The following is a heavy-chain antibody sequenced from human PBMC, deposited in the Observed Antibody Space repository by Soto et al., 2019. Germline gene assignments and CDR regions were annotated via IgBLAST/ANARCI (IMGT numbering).Heavy chain of an antibody. V-gene: IGHV1-69*06. CDR2: IIPIFGTR. D-gene: IGHD1-26*01. CDR1: GGTFSSYA. CDR3: ARLELGEWEPFDY. Sequence: QVQLVQSGAEVKKPGSSVKVSCKASGGTFSSYAISWVRQAPGQGLEWMGGIIPIFGTRNYAQKFQGRVTITADKSTNTAYMELSSRRSEDTAVDYCARLELGEWEPFDYWGQGTLVTVSS. J-gene: IGHJ4*02.